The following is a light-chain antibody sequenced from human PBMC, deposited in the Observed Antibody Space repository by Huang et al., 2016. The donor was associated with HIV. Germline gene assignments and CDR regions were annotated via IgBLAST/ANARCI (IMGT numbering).Light chain of an antibody. J-gene: IGKJ2*01. Sequence: DIVMTQTPLSSSVTLGEPASISCRSSESLVNSDGNTYLNWLQQRPGQPPILLTYKVADRLSGGPDRLNGSGAGTDFTLKISRVEVEDVGVYYCMQETQFPYTFGQGTRLEIK. CDR3: MQETQFPYT. CDR2: KVA. V-gene: IGKV2-24*01. CDR1: ESLVNSDGNTY.